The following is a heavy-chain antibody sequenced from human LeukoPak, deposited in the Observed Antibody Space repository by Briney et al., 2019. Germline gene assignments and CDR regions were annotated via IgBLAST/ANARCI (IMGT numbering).Heavy chain of an antibody. Sequence: GASVKVSCKASGGTFISYAISWVRQAPGQGLEWMGRIIPIFGIANYAQKFQGRVTITADKSTSTAYMELSSLRSEDTAVYYCARDRDSGYDSYYYYGMDVWGQGTTVTVSS. CDR3: ARDRDSGYDSYYYYGMDV. CDR2: IIPIFGIA. D-gene: IGHD5-12*01. J-gene: IGHJ6*02. CDR1: GGTFISYA. V-gene: IGHV1-69*04.